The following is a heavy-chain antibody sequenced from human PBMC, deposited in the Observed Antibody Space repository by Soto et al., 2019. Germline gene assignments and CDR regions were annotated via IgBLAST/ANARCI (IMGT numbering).Heavy chain of an antibody. CDR3: AKGSAGSSGYSWNENRYYFDY. D-gene: IGHD3-22*01. CDR2: ISGSGGST. V-gene: IGHV3-23*01. Sequence: LRLSCAASGFTFSSYAMSWVRQAPGKGLEWVSAISGSGGSTYYADSVKGRFTISRDNSKNTLYLQMNSLRAEDTAVYYCAKGSAGSSGYSWNENRYYFDYWGQGTLVTVSS. J-gene: IGHJ4*02. CDR1: GFTFSSYA.